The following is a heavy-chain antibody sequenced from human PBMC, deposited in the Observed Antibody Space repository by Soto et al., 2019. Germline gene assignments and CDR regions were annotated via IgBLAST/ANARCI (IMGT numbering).Heavy chain of an antibody. CDR1: GFSFNNYG. Sequence: QVQLVESGGGVVQPGGSLRLSCAASGFSFNNYGMHWVRQAPGKGLEWVAVIWYDGNTEDYADSVKGRFTISGDKYKNMLYLQMNSLSAEDTAVYYCAMDGEEYSRYDFVPVDWGQGTLVTVSS. CDR3: AMDGEEYSRYDFVPVD. V-gene: IGHV3-33*01. CDR2: IWYDGNTE. D-gene: IGHD5-12*01. J-gene: IGHJ4*02.